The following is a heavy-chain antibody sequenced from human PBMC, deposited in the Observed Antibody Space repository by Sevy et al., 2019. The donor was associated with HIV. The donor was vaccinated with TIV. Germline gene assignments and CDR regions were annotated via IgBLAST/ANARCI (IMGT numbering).Heavy chain of an antibody. J-gene: IGHJ4*02. V-gene: IGHV4-30-4*01. Sequence: SETLSLTCTVSGGSISSGDYYWSWIRQPPGKGLEWIGYIYYSGSTYYNPSLKSRVTISVDTSKNQFSLKLSSVTAADTAVYYCAREADQQWLVRGFYFDYWGQGTLVTVSS. CDR1: GGSISSGDYY. CDR3: AREADQQWLVRGFYFDY. D-gene: IGHD6-19*01. CDR2: IYYSGST.